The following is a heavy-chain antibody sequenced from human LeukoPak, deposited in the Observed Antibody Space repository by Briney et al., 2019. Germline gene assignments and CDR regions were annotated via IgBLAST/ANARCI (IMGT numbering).Heavy chain of an antibody. Sequence: GDSLKNSCKGSGYSFTSYWIGWVRQMPGKGLDWMGTIYPGDSDTRYSPSFQGQVTISADKSISSAYLQWSSLKASDTAMYYCARQTHYYDKDYWGQGTLVTVSS. V-gene: IGHV5-51*01. J-gene: IGHJ4*02. CDR3: ARQTHYYDKDY. D-gene: IGHD3-22*01. CDR1: GYSFTSYW. CDR2: IYPGDSDT.